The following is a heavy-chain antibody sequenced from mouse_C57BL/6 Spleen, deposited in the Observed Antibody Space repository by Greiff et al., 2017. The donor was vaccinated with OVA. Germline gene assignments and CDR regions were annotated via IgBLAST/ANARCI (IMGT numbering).Heavy chain of an antibody. CDR2: IHPNSGST. CDR3: ARGGDSSGYYFDY. Sequence: QVQLKQPGAELVKPGASVKLSCKASGYTFTSYWMHWVKQRPGQGLEWIGMIHPNSGSTNYNEKFKSKATLTVDKSSSTAYMQLSSLTSEDSAVYYCARGGDSSGYYFDYWGQGTTLTVSS. J-gene: IGHJ2*01. V-gene: IGHV1-64*01. D-gene: IGHD3-2*02. CDR1: GYTFTSYW.